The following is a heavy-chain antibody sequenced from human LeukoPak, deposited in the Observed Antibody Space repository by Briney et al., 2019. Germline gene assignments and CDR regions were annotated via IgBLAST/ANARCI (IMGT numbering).Heavy chain of an antibody. CDR3: AKDVPWFDP. CDR1: GFTFSSYV. CDR2: ISYDGSNH. J-gene: IGHJ5*02. Sequence: GRSLRLSCAASGFTFSSYVLHWVRQAPGKGLEWVAVISYDGSNHYYADSVKGRFTISRDNSKNTLYLQMNSLRAEDTALYYCAKDVPWFDPWGQGTLVTVSS. V-gene: IGHV3-30*18.